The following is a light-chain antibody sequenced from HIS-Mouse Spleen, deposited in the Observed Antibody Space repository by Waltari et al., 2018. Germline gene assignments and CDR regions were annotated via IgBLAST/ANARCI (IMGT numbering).Light chain of an antibody. V-gene: IGLV1-47*01. Sequence: QSVLTQPPSASGTPGQRVTISCSGSSSNIGSNYVYWYRQLPGTAPKLLIYRNNQRPSWVPDRFSGSKSGTSASLAISGLRSEDEADYYCAAWDDSLSGVVFGGGTKLTVL. CDR2: RNN. CDR3: AAWDDSLSGVV. J-gene: IGLJ2*01. CDR1: SSNIGSNY.